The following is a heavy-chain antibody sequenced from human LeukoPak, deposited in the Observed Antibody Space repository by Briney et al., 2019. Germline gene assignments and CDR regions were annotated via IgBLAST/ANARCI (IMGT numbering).Heavy chain of an antibody. CDR3: ARAVRQLVRYYYYYYMDV. J-gene: IGHJ6*03. Sequence: PGGSLRLSCAGSGFPFSSHGMNWVRQAPGKGLEWVSGISPGGPTYYADSVKGRFTISRDNAKNSLYLQMNSLRAEDTAVYYCARAVRQLVRYYYYYYMDVWGKGTTVTVSS. CDR2: ISPGGPT. D-gene: IGHD6-13*01. V-gene: IGHV3-69-1*01. CDR1: GFPFSSHG.